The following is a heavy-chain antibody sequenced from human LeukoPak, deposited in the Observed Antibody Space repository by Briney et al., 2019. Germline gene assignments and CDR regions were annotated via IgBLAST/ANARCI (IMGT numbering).Heavy chain of an antibody. CDR1: GVSISRYY. D-gene: IGHD2-2*01. Sequence: PSETLSLTCSVSGVSISRYYWNWIRQPPGKGLEWIGYIYYSGSTNYNPSLKSRVTISVDTSKNQFSLKLSSVTAADTAVYYCARVVPAANIYFDYWGQGTLVTVSS. CDR2: IYYSGST. V-gene: IGHV4-59*01. CDR3: ARVVPAANIYFDY. J-gene: IGHJ4*02.